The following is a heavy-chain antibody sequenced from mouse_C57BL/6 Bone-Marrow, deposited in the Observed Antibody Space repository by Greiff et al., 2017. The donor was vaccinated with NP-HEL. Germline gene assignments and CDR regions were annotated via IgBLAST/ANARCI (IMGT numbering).Heavy chain of an antibody. V-gene: IGHV1-15*01. J-gene: IGHJ1*03. CDR1: GYTFTDYE. CDR2: IDPETGGT. CDR3: ARGDGNYHYCYIDV. D-gene: IGHD2-1*01. Sequence: QVQLQQSGAELVRPGASVTLSCKASGYTFTDYEMHWVKQTPVHGLEWIGAIDPETGGTAYNQKFKGKAILTADKSSSTAYMELRSLTSEDSAVYYCARGDGNYHYCYIDVWGTGTTVTVSS.